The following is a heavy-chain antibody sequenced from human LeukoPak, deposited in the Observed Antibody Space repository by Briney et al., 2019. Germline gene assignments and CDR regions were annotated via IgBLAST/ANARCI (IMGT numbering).Heavy chain of an antibody. D-gene: IGHD5-24*01. V-gene: IGHV3-23*01. Sequence: PGRSLRLTCAASGFVFTGFAMSWVRQAPGRGLEWVSSISGDGDTKYYADSVKGRFTFSRDNSKNTLYLQMNSQRAEDTAIYYCVKGGLEMVTDPAGFFDYWGQGILVTVSS. CDR2: ISGDGDTK. J-gene: IGHJ4*02. CDR3: VKGGLEMVTDPAGFFDY. CDR1: GFVFTGFA.